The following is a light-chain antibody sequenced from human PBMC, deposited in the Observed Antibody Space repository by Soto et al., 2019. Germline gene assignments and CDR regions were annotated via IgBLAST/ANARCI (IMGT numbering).Light chain of an antibody. V-gene: IGKV3D-15*01. J-gene: IGKJ4*01. CDR1: QSVSSN. CDR3: QQYNNWPLT. Sequence: EIVMTQSPATLSVSPGERATLSCRASQSVSSNYLAWYQQKPGQAPRLLIYGASTRATGIPARFSGSQSGTEFTLTISSLLSEDFAVYSCQQYNNWPLTFGGGTKVDIK. CDR2: GAS.